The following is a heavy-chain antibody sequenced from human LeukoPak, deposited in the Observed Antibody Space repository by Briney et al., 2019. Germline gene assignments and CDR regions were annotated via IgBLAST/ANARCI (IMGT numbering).Heavy chain of an antibody. CDR1: GFTFSSYS. J-gene: IGHJ5*02. V-gene: IGHV3-21*01. CDR2: ISSSSSYI. Sequence: GGSLRLSCAASGFTFSSYSMNWVRQAPGKGLEWVSSISSSSSYIYYADSVKGRFTISRDNAKNSLYLQMNSLRAEGTAVYYCARDYLLEAGNWFDPWGQGTLVTVSS. CDR3: ARDYLLEAGNWFDP. D-gene: IGHD6-13*01.